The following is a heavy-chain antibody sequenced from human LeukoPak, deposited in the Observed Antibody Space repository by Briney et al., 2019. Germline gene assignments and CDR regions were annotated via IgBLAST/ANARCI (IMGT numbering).Heavy chain of an antibody. CDR3: ARVLEVWGSYRSYYFDY. V-gene: IGHV3-9*01. CDR2: IGWNSART. D-gene: IGHD3-16*02. Sequence: PGGSLRLSCTASESTFDHAMHWVRQTPGKGLVWVSGIGWNSARTGYADSVRGRFTISRDNAKNSLYLQMNSLRAEDTAVYYCARVLEVWGSYRSYYFDYWGQGTLVTVSS. CDR1: ESTFDHA. J-gene: IGHJ4*02.